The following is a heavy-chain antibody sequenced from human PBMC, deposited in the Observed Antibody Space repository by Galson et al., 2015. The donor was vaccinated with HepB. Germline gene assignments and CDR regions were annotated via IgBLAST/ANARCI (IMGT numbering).Heavy chain of an antibody. CDR1: GFTFSDYH. Sequence: SLRLSCAATGFTFSDYHMSWVRQAPGKGLEWISYSTSTNYTNYAASVKGRFTISRDNAKNSLYLDMNSLRADDTAVYYCAGDDSSRAWSYYMDVWGNGTTVTVSS. J-gene: IGHJ6*04. D-gene: IGHD3-10*01. V-gene: IGHV3-11*06. CDR2: STSTNYT. CDR3: AGDDSSRAWSYYMDV.